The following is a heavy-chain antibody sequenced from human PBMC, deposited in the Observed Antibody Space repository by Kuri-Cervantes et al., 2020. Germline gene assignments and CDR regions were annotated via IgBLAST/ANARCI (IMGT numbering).Heavy chain of an antibody. V-gene: IGHV1-46*01. J-gene: IGHJ4*02. CDR2: INPSGGST. CDR3: AKEASCSGGSCYCDY. D-gene: IGHD2-15*01. CDR1: GYTFTSYY. Sequence: ASVKVSCKASGYTFTSYYMHWARQAPGQGLEWMGIINPSGGSTSYAQKFQGRVTMTRDTSTSTVYMELSSLRSGDTAVYYRAKEASCSGGSCYCDYWGQGTLVTVSS.